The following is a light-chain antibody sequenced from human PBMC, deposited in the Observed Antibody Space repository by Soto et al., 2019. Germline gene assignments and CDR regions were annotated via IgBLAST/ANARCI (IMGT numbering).Light chain of an antibody. CDR2: AAS. CDR1: QSVSSN. V-gene: IGKV3D-15*01. CDR3: QQYNNWPPIT. J-gene: IGKJ5*01. Sequence: EIVITQSPPTLSVSPGERATLSCRASQSVSSNLAWYQQKPGQAPRVLIYAASTRATGIPDRFSGSGSGTEFTLTISSLQSEDFAVYYCQQYNNWPPITFGQGTRLEI.